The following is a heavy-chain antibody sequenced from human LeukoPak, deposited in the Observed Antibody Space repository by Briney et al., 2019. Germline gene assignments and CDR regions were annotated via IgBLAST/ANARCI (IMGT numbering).Heavy chain of an antibody. Sequence: ASVKVSCKASGYTFTGYYMYWVRQAPGQGLEWMGWINPNSGGTNYAQKFQGRVTMTRDSSISTAYMELSRLRSDDTAVHYCARDILTGYYSVGDYWGQGTLVTVSS. D-gene: IGHD3-9*01. CDR2: INPNSGGT. J-gene: IGHJ4*02. V-gene: IGHV1-2*02. CDR3: ARDILTGYYSVGDY. CDR1: GYTFTGYY.